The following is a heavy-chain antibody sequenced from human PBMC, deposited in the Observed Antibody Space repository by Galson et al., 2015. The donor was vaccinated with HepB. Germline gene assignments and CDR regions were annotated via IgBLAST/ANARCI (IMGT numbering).Heavy chain of an antibody. CDR1: GFTFGDYY. CDR3: ARDEGYDSSGYYVAVGMDI. CDR2: ISGTTSYT. Sequence: SLRLSCAASGFTFGDYYMSWVRQAPGKGLEWIAYISGTTSYTNYADSVKGRFTISRDDAKNSVYLQMNSLRAEDSALYYCARDEGYDSSGYYVAVGMDIWGQGTTVTVSS. D-gene: IGHD3-22*01. V-gene: IGHV3-11*05. J-gene: IGHJ6*02.